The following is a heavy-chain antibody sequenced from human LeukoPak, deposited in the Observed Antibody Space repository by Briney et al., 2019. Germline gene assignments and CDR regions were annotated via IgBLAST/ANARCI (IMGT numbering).Heavy chain of an antibody. CDR2: ISGSGGST. CDR1: GFTFSSYE. Sequence: PGGSLRLSCAASGFTFSSYEMNWVRQAPGKGLEWVSAISGSGGSTYYADSVKGRFTISRDNSKNTLYLQMNSLRAEDTAVYYCAKDLLLWFGGPFDYWGQGTLVTVSS. V-gene: IGHV3-23*01. CDR3: AKDLLLWFGGPFDY. D-gene: IGHD3-10*01. J-gene: IGHJ4*02.